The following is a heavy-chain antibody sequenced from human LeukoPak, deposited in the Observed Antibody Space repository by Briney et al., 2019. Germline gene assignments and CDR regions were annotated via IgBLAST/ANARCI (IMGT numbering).Heavy chain of an antibody. CDR1: GFTFSSYE. CDR2: ISSSGSTI. V-gene: IGHV3-48*03. CDR3: VRDMSCGWRGLNAGDI. Sequence: GGSLRLSCAASGFTFSSYEMNWVRQAPGKGLEWVSYISSSGSTIYYADSVKGRFTISRDNAKNSLYLQMNSLRAEDTAVYYCVRDMSCGWRGLNAGDIWGQGTMVTVSS. J-gene: IGHJ3*02. D-gene: IGHD6-19*01.